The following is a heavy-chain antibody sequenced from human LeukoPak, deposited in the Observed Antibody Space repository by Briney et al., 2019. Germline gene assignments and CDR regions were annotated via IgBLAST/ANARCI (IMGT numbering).Heavy chain of an antibody. CDR1: GYTFIDYY. J-gene: IGHJ5*02. V-gene: IGHV1-2*02. CDR2: INPTSGGT. Sequence: ASVKVSCKASGYTFIDYYLHWVRQAPGQGLEWMGWINPTSGGTNYAQKFQDRVTMTRDTSISTAYMELSRLLYDDVAVYYCARGDNYYASGSPGGFDPWGQGTLVTVSS. D-gene: IGHD3-10*01. CDR3: ARGDNYYASGSPGGFDP.